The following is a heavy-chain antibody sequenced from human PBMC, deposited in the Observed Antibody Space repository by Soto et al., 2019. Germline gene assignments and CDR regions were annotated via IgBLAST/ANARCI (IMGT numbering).Heavy chain of an antibody. CDR1: GYTFTSYG. J-gene: IGHJ6*02. CDR2: ISAYNGNT. CDR3: AREGLGYCSGGSCYPPPYYYGMDV. D-gene: IGHD2-15*01. Sequence: QVQLVQSGAEVKKPGASVKVSCKASGYTFTSYGISWVRQAPGQGLEWMGWISAYNGNTNYAQKLQGRVTMTIDTSTSTAYMELRSLRSGDTAVYYCAREGLGYCSGGSCYPPPYYYGMDVWGQGTTVTVSS. V-gene: IGHV1-18*01.